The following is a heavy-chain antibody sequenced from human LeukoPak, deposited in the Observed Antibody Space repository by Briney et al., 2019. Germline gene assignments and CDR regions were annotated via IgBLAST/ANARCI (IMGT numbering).Heavy chain of an antibody. Sequence: SVKVSCKASGGTFSSYAISWVRQAPGQGLEWMGRIIPIFGTANYAQKFQGRVTITTDESTRTAYMELSSLRSEDTAAYYCAGDYDILTGYYHDAFDIWGQGTMVTVSS. CDR2: IIPIFGTA. CDR1: GGTFSSYA. D-gene: IGHD3-9*01. CDR3: AGDYDILTGYYHDAFDI. V-gene: IGHV1-69*05. J-gene: IGHJ3*02.